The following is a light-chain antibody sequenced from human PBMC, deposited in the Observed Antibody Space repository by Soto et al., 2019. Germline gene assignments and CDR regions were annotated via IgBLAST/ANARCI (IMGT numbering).Light chain of an antibody. CDR2: GNI. CDR1: SSNIGAGYD. CDR3: QSYDSSLSGSVV. V-gene: IGLV1-40*01. J-gene: IGLJ2*01. Sequence: QAVVTQPPSVSGAPGQRVTISCTGSSSNIGAGYDIHWYQQLPGTAPKLLIYGNINRPSGVPDRFSGSKSGTSASLAITGLQAEDEADYYYQSYDSSLSGSVVFGGGTKLTVL.